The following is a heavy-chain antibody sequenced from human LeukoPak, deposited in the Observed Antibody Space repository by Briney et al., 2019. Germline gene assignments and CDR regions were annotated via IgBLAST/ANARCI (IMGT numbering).Heavy chain of an antibody. Sequence: GGSLRLSCAASGFTFSSYAMTWVRQAPGKGLEWVSAISGSGGSTSYADSVKGRFTISRDNSNNTLYLQMNSLRADDTAVYYCAKGGYCSSTSCPFDYWGQGTLVTVSS. J-gene: IGHJ4*02. V-gene: IGHV3-23*01. CDR2: ISGSGGST. D-gene: IGHD2-2*01. CDR1: GFTFSSYA. CDR3: AKGGYCSSTSCPFDY.